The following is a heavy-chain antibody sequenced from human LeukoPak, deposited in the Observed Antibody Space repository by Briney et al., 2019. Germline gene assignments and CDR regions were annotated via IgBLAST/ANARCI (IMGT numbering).Heavy chain of an antibody. J-gene: IGHJ4*02. CDR1: GFTFSSYW. CDR2: IKQDGSEK. CDR3: ARFVDTEYFDY. V-gene: IGHV3-7*01. Sequence: GGSLRLSCAASGFTFSSYWMSWVRQAPGKGLEWVANIKQDGSEKYYVDSVKGRFTISRDNAKNSLYLQMDSLRAEDTAVYYCARFVDTEYFDYWGQGTLVTVSS. D-gene: IGHD5-18*01.